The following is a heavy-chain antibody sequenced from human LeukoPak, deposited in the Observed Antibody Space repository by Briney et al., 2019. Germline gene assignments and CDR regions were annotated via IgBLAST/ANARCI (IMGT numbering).Heavy chain of an antibody. CDR3: ARDDEGALDY. J-gene: IGHJ4*02. Sequence: GGSLRLSCAASGFTFSSYRMSWVRQAPGKGLEWVANIKQDGSEKYYVDSVKGRFTISRDNAQNSLYLQTNCLRAEDTAVYYCARDDEGALDYWGQGILVTVSS. D-gene: IGHD1-26*01. CDR1: GFTFSSYR. V-gene: IGHV3-7*01. CDR2: IKQDGSEK.